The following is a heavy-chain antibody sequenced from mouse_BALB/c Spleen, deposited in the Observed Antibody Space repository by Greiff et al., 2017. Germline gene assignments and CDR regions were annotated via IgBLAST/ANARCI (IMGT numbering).Heavy chain of an antibody. CDR2: IYPGNSDT. D-gene: IGHD1-1*01. V-gene: IGHV1-5*01. CDR3: TSTVVATRYFDY. CDR1: GYTFTSYW. J-gene: IGHJ2*01. Sequence: EVQLQQSGTVLARPGASVKMSCKASGYTFTSYWMHWVKQRPGQGLEWIGAIYPGNSDTSYNQKFKGKAKLTAVTSTSTAYMELSSLTNEDSAVYYCTSTVVATRYFDYWGQGTTLTVSS.